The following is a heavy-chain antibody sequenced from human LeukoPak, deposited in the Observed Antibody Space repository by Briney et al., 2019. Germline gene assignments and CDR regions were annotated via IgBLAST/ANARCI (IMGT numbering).Heavy chain of an antibody. D-gene: IGHD3-3*01. CDR3: ARDTNREQDI. Sequence: GGSLRLSCAASGFTFSTYSMHWVRQAPGKGLEFVSAITSNGGKTYYANSVKGRFTISRDNSKNTLYLQMGSLSTEDTAVYYCARDTNREQDIWGQGTTVTVSS. V-gene: IGHV3-64*01. J-gene: IGHJ6*02. CDR2: ITSNGGKT. CDR1: GFTFSTYS.